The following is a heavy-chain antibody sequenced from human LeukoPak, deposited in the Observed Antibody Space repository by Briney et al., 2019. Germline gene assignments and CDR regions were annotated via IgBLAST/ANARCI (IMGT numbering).Heavy chain of an antibody. CDR2: IYPSDGST. Sequence: GASVKVSCKASGYSFTSNYIHWVRQAPGQGLEWMGMIYPSDGSTSYAQKFQGRVTVTRDTSTSTVHMELSGLRSEDTAVYYCARDLCSYGYSYGCYYYGMDVWGQGTTVTVSS. CDR3: ARDLCSYGYSYGCYYYGMDV. J-gene: IGHJ6*02. V-gene: IGHV1-46*01. CDR1: GYSFTSNY. D-gene: IGHD5-18*01.